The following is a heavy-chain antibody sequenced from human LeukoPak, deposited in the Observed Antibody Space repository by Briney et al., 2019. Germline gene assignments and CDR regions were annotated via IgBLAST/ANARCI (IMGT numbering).Heavy chain of an antibody. CDR1: GFTFSSHW. Sequence: PGGSLRLSCAASGFTFSSHWMSWVRQAPGKGLEGVANIKKGGSEKYYVDAVKGRFTISRDNAKHSLYLQMNSLRAEDTAVYYCAREPDSVVVVAATQNFDYWGQGTLVTVSS. D-gene: IGHD2-15*01. CDR2: IKKGGSEK. V-gene: IGHV3-7*01. J-gene: IGHJ4*02. CDR3: AREPDSVVVVAATQNFDY.